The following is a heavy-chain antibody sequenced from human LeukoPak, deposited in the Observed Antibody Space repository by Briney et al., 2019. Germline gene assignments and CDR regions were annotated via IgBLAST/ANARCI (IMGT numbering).Heavy chain of an antibody. Sequence: PSETLSLTCAVYGGSCSGYYWSWIRQPPGKGLEWIGEINHSGSTNYNPSLKSRVTISVDTSKNQFSLKLSSVTVADTAVYYCARGYGYSGNYWGQGTLVTVSS. CDR3: ARGYGYSGNY. J-gene: IGHJ4*02. V-gene: IGHV4-34*01. CDR1: GGSCSGYY. D-gene: IGHD2-15*01. CDR2: INHSGST.